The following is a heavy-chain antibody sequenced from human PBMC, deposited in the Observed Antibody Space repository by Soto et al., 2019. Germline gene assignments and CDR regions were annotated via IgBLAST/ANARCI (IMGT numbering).Heavy chain of an antibody. CDR2: IYPGDSDP. V-gene: IGHV5-51*01. Sequence: PGESLKISCKGSGSNFATYWIAWVRQMPGKGLEWMGIIYPGDSDPRYSPSFQGRVTITRDTSASTAYMELSSLRSEDTAVYYCARGRVRGVSIDYWGQGTLVTVSS. D-gene: IGHD3-10*01. J-gene: IGHJ4*02. CDR3: ARGRVRGVSIDY. CDR1: GSNFATYW.